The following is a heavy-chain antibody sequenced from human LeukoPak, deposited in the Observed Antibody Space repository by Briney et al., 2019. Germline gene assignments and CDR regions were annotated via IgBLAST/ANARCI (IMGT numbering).Heavy chain of an antibody. CDR1: GGSISSSNW. Sequence: SGTLSLTCAVSGGSISSSNWWSWVRQPPGKGLEWIGEIYHSGSTNYNPSLKSRVTISVDTSKNQFSLKLNSVTAADTAVYYCARDGLNSGELDYWGQGTLVTVSS. V-gene: IGHV4-4*02. D-gene: IGHD1-26*01. J-gene: IGHJ4*02. CDR2: IYHSGST. CDR3: ARDGLNSGELDY.